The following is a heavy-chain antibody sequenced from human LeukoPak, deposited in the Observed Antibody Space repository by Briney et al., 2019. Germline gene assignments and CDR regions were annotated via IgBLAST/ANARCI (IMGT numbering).Heavy chain of an antibody. CDR2: INPSGGST. CDR1: GYTFTRYY. Sequence: ASVKVSCKASGYTFTRYYMNWVRQAPGQGLEGMGIINPSGGSTNYAQKFQGRVTMTRDTSTSTIYMEVSSLRSGDTAVYYCATSFRAVNWFDPWGQGTLVTVSS. D-gene: IGHD3-10*01. J-gene: IGHJ5*02. CDR3: ATSFRAVNWFDP. V-gene: IGHV1-46*01.